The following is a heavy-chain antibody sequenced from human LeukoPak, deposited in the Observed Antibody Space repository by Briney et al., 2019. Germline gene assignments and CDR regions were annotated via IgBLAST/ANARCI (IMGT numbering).Heavy chain of an antibody. CDR1: GFSFSDYA. Sequence: GGSLRLSCAASGFSFSDYAMAWVRQAPGKGLQWVSDITGSGTRTDHADSVRGRFIISRDNSKNELYLQMNSLRVEDTAIYFRAKDRYCSGGLCYADAFDVWGQGVMVTVSS. CDR3: AKDRYCSGGLCYADAFDV. V-gene: IGHV3-23*01. D-gene: IGHD6-19*01. J-gene: IGHJ3*01. CDR2: ITGSGTRT.